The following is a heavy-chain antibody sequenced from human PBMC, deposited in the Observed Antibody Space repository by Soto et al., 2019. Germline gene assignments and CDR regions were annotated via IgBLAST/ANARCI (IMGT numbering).Heavy chain of an antibody. CDR3: AKGRDSSSPGGLDY. V-gene: IGHV3-23*01. CDR2: ISGSGGST. Sequence: GGSLRLSCAASGFTFSSYAMSWVRQAPGKGLEWVSAISGSGGSTYYADSVKGRFTISRDNSKNTLYLQMNSLRAEDKAVYYCAKGRDSSSPGGLDYWGQGTLVTVSS. D-gene: IGHD6-6*01. J-gene: IGHJ4*02. CDR1: GFTFSSYA.